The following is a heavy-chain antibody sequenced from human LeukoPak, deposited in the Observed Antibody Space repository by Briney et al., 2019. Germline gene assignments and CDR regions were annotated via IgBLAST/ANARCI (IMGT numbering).Heavy chain of an antibody. Sequence: PGRSLRLSCAASGFTFSSYAMHWVRQAPGKGLEWVAVISYDGSNKYYADSVKGRFTISRDNSKNTLYLQMNSLRAEDTAVYYCARRHRSPNFSDYVLLYFDYWGQGTLVTVSS. J-gene: IGHJ4*02. D-gene: IGHD4-11*01. V-gene: IGHV3-30-3*01. CDR3: ARRHRSPNFSDYVLLYFDY. CDR2: ISYDGSNK. CDR1: GFTFSSYA.